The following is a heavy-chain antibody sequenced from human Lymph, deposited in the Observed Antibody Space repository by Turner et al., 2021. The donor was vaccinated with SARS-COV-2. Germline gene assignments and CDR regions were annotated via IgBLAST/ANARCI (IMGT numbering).Heavy chain of an antibody. D-gene: IGHD5-12*01. CDR2: ISSSSSYI. Sequence: EVQLVESGGGLVKPGGSLRLSCAASGLTFSTYTMNWVRQAPGKGLEWVSSISSSSSYIYYADSVKGRFTISRDNAKNSLYLQMNSRRAEDTALYYCARDGTKLGWLHPEYYFDYWGQGTLVTVSS. V-gene: IGHV3-21*01. J-gene: IGHJ4*02. CDR1: GLTFSTYT. CDR3: ARDGTKLGWLHPEYYFDY.